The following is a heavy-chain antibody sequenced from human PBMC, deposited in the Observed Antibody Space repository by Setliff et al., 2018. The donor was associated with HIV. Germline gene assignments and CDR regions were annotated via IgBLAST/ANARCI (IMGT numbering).Heavy chain of an antibody. D-gene: IGHD6-13*01. J-gene: IGHJ4*02. CDR3: ARDSSSWYEFYFDC. Sequence: GGSLRLSCAASGFTFGNYAMLWVRQAPGKGLEYVSTLSGSGGSPFYADSVKGRFTISRDNSKKTLYLQMNSLRAEDTAVYYCARDSSSWYEFYFDCWGQGTLVTVSS. CDR2: LSGSGGSP. V-gene: IGHV3-23*01. CDR1: GFTFGNYA.